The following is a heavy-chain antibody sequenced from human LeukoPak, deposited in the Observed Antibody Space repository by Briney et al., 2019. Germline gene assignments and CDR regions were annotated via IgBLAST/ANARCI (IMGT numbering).Heavy chain of an antibody. CDR3: ARGLSSSWYHYYYYMDV. D-gene: IGHD6-13*01. V-gene: IGHV4-39*07. CDR1: GGSISSSSYY. CDR2: IYYSGST. Sequence: SETLSLTCTVSGGSISSSSYYWGWIRQPPGKGLEWIGSIYYSGSTYYNPSLKSRVTISVDTSKNQFSLKLSSVIAADTAVYYCARGLSSSWYHYYYYMDVWGKGTTVTVSS. J-gene: IGHJ6*03.